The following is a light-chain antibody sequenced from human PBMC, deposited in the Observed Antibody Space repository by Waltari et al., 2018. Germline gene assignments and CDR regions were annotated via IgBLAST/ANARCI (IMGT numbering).Light chain of an antibody. CDR3: QTGGHGTWV. CDR2: VNSDGSH. J-gene: IGLJ3*02. Sequence: QLVLPQSPSASASLGASVKLTCTLSSGHSTNVLAWLQQQPEKGPRFLMKVNSDGSHTKGDEIPDRFSGSSSGAERYLTISSLQSEDEADYYCQTGGHGTWVFGGGTKLTVL. V-gene: IGLV4-69*01. CDR1: SGHSTNV.